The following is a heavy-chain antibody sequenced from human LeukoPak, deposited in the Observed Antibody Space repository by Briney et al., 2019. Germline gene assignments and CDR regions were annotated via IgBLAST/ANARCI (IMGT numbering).Heavy chain of an antibody. D-gene: IGHD3-3*01. CDR3: AREYFSANYFFYYMDV. CDR1: GGSISSSSYY. Sequence: PSETLSLTCTVSGGSISSSSYYWGWIRQTPGKGLEWIGYIDHSGSTNYSPSLQSRVTISIDTSKNQFSLKLNSVTAADTAVYYCAREYFSANYFFYYMDVWGTGTTVTVSS. V-gene: IGHV4-61*01. J-gene: IGHJ6*03. CDR2: IDHSGST.